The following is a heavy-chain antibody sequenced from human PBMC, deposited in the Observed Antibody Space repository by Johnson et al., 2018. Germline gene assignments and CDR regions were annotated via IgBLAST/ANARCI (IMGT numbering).Heavy chain of an antibody. CDR2: IYYSWST. Sequence: QVQLQESGPGLVKPSETLSLTCTVSGGSISSSSYYWGWIRQPPGKGLAWIGSIYYSWSTSYNPSPQSRVTISVDKSKTQFSLNLSSLTPADTAVYYCARGVDCSSTSCYARYYYYMDVWGKGTTVTVSS. CDR1: GGSISSSSYY. V-gene: IGHV4-39*07. CDR3: ARGVDCSSTSCYARYYYYMDV. D-gene: IGHD2-2*01. J-gene: IGHJ6*03.